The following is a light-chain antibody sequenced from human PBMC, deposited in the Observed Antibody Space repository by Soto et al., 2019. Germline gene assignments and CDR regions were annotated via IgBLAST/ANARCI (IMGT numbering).Light chain of an antibody. CDR3: QQYGSSPPIT. V-gene: IGKV3-20*01. Sequence: EVGLTQSPGTLSLSPGERATLSCRASQSFSNNYLAWYQQKPGQAPRLLIHGASSRATGIPDRFSGSGSGADFTLSISRLEPEDFAVYYCQQYGSSPPITFGQGTRLEIK. J-gene: IGKJ5*01. CDR2: GAS. CDR1: QSFSNNY.